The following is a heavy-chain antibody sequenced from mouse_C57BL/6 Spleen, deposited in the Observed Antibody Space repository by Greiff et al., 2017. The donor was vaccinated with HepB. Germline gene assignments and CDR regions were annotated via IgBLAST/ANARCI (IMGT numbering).Heavy chain of an antibody. CDR1: GYTFTSYD. J-gene: IGHJ3*01. D-gene: IGHD2-4*01. CDR3: ARSGYDYDGAWFAY. Sequence: LVESGPELVKPGASVKLSCKASGYTFTSYDINWVKQRPGQGLEWIGWIYPRDGSTKYNEKFKGKATLTVDKSSSTAYMELHSLTSEDSAVYFCARSGYDYDGAWFAYWGQGTLVTVSA. V-gene: IGHV1-85*01. CDR2: IYPRDGST.